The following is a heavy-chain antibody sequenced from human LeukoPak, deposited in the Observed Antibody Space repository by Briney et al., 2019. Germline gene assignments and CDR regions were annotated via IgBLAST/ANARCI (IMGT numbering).Heavy chain of an antibody. J-gene: IGHJ5*02. CDR2: IYISGSGST. D-gene: IGHD3-10*01. V-gene: IGHV4-4*07. Sequence: SETLSLTCTVSGGSISSYYWSWIRQPAGKGLEWIGRIYISGSGSTNYNPSLKSRVTMSVDTSKNQFSLKLSSVTAADTAVYYCARSPYGSGSYYPHNWFDPWGQGTPVTVSS. CDR1: GGSISSYY. CDR3: ARSPYGSGSYYPHNWFDP.